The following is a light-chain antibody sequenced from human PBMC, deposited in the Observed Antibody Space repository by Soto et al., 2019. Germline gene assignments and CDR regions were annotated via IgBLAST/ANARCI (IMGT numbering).Light chain of an antibody. CDR1: SSDVGGYNY. V-gene: IGLV2-14*03. CDR3: SSYTSTGGYVV. CDR2: DVI. Sequence: QPVLTQPASVSGSPGQSITISCTGTSSDVGGYNYVSWYQQHPGKAPKLMIYDVINRPSGVSNRFSGSKSGDTASLTISGLQAEDEADYYCSSYTSTGGYVVVGGGTKLTVL. J-gene: IGLJ2*01.